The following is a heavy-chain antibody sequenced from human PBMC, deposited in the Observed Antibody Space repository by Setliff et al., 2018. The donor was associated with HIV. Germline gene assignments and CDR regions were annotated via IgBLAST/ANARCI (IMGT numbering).Heavy chain of an antibody. Sequence: VASVKVSCKASGGTFSSYAIYWVRQAPGQGLEWMGGTMPISGTPNYAQKFQGRVTIAADESTSTAYMELRSLRSDDTAMYYCARKYTGGPLDYWGQGTLVTVSS. J-gene: IGHJ4*02. CDR1: GGTFSSYA. CDR2: TMPISGTP. D-gene: IGHD6-19*01. CDR3: ARKYTGGPLDY. V-gene: IGHV1-69*13.